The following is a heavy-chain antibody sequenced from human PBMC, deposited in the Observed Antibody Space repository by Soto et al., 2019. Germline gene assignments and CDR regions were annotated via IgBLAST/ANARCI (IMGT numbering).Heavy chain of an antibody. V-gene: IGHV1-58*02. Sequence: QMQLVQSGPEVKKPGTSVKVSCKASGFTFTSSAMQWVRQARGQRLEWIGWIVVGSGNTNHAQKFQERXXIXRVXSTRTAYMELSSLRSEDTAVYYCAAGVTYDGNFDIWGQGTMVTVSS. J-gene: IGHJ3*02. CDR2: IVVGSGNT. CDR3: AAGVTYDGNFDI. CDR1: GFTFTSSA. D-gene: IGHD5-12*01.